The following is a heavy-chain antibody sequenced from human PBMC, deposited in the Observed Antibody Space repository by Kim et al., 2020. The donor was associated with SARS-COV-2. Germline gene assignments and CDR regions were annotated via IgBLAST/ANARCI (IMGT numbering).Heavy chain of an antibody. CDR1: GFTVSSNY. Sequence: GGSLRLSCAASGFTVSSNYMNWVRQAPGKGLEWVSVIYGGGTSYYADSVKGRFTISRDNSKNTLYLQINSLRAEDTAMYYCARAPSRGSGWLSFDYWGQGTLVTVSS. D-gene: IGHD6-19*01. J-gene: IGHJ4*02. CDR3: ARAPSRGSGWLSFDY. V-gene: IGHV3-53*01. CDR2: IYGGGTS.